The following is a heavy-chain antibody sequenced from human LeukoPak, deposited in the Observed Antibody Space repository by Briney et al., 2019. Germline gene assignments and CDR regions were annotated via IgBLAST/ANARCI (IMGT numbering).Heavy chain of an antibody. Sequence: GESLKISCKVSGYSFTTYWIAWVRQMPGKGLEWMEIIYPGDSDTRYSPSFQGQVTISADKSISTAYLQWSSLKASDTAMYYCARHLRLWQNWFDPWGQGTLVTVSS. V-gene: IGHV5-51*01. D-gene: IGHD5-18*01. CDR1: GYSFTTYW. J-gene: IGHJ5*02. CDR3: ARHLRLWQNWFDP. CDR2: IYPGDSDT.